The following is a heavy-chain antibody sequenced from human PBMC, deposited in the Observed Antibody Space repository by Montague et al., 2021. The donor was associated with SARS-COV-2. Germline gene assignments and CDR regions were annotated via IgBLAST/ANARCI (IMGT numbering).Heavy chain of an antibody. D-gene: IGHD3-16*02. CDR3: TRDYRSIVGDGLDI. V-gene: IGHV3-48*03. CDR1: GFTFSNYD. CDR2: ISTSAYTT. J-gene: IGHJ3*02. Sequence: LRLSCAASGFTFSNYDMNWVRQAPGEGPEWISYISTSAYTTSYAGSVKGRFTISRDNGKNSLYLQMNSLRVEDTAVYYCTRDYRSIVGDGLDIWGQGTKVTVSS.